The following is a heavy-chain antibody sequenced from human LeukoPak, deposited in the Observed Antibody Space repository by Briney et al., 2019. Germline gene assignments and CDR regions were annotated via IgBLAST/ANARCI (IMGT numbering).Heavy chain of an antibody. D-gene: IGHD2-15*01. Sequence: ASVKVSCKASGYTFTGYYMHWVRQAPGQGLEWMGWINPNNGGTNYAQKFQGRVTMTRDTSISTAYMELSRLRPDDTAVYYCARSRGYCSGGSCYSYYYYGMDVWGQGTTVTVSS. CDR1: GYTFTGYY. CDR3: ARSRGYCSGGSCYSYYYYGMDV. J-gene: IGHJ6*02. V-gene: IGHV1-2*02. CDR2: INPNNGGT.